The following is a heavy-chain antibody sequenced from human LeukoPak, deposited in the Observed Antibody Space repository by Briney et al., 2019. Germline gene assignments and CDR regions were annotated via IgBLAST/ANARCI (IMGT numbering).Heavy chain of an antibody. CDR2: ISYDGSNK. D-gene: IGHD3-10*01. Sequence: GGSLRLSCAASGFTFSSYAMHWVRQAPGKGLEWVAVISYDGSNKYYADSVKGRFTISRDNSKNTLYLQMNSLRAEDTAVYYCARGCPGSGAKCYFDYWGQGTLVTVSS. CDR3: ARGCPGSGAKCYFDY. CDR1: GFTFSSYA. V-gene: IGHV3-30-3*01. J-gene: IGHJ4*02.